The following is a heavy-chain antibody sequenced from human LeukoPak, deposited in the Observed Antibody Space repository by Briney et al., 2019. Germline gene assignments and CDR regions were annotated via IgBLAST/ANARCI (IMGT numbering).Heavy chain of an antibody. V-gene: IGHV1-46*01. CDR3: ARTLAARNWFDP. CDR1: GYTFIGHY. J-gene: IGHJ5*02. CDR2: INPSGGST. Sequence: ASVNVSRKTSGYTFIGHYIHWVGQAPGQGGEGMGIINPSGGSTSYPQKFPGRVTMTRNMSTSTVYMELSSLRSEDTAVYYCARTLAARNWFDPWGQGTLVTVSS. D-gene: IGHD6-6*01.